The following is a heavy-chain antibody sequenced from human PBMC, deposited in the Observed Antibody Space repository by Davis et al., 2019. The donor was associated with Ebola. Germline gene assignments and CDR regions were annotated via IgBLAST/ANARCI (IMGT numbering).Heavy chain of an antibody. CDR1: GYTFTSYG. J-gene: IGHJ3*02. CDR2: ISAYNGNT. V-gene: IGHV1-18*04. CDR3: ARDAFILRFLEADAFGI. Sequence: ASVKVSCKASGYTFTSYGISWVRQAPAQGLEWMGWISAYNGNTNYAQKLQGRVTMTTDTSTSTAYMELRSLRSDDTAVYYCARDAFILRFLEADAFGIWGQGTMVTVSS. D-gene: IGHD3-3*01.